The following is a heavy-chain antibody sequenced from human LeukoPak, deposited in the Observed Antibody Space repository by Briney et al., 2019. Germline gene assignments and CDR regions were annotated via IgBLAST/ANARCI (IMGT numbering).Heavy chain of an antibody. CDR2: INRDGTTT. CDR3: ARGNYYCMDV. CDR1: ESTFTKFW. V-gene: IGHV3-74*03. J-gene: IGHJ6*02. D-gene: IGHD2/OR15-2a*01. Sequence: GGSLRLSCAASESTFTKFWVHWVRQAPGKGLVWVSFINRDGTTTTYADSVKGRFTVSRDNAKNTLYLHMDSLRAEDTAVYYSARGNYYCMDVWGQGTTVTVSS.